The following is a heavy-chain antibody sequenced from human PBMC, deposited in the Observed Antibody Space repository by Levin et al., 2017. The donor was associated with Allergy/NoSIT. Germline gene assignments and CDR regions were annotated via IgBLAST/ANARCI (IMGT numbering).Heavy chain of an antibody. J-gene: IGHJ6*02. CDR1: GFIISSYV. CDR2: ILYDGSSK. D-gene: IGHD6-13*01. Sequence: GGSLRLSCAASGFIISSYVMHWVRQAPGKGLEWVAVILYDGSSKHYADSVKGRFTISRENSKNTLYLQLNSLTGEDTAVYYCARDLMDDGSYTRRTLDIWGRGTTVTVSS. CDR3: ARDLMDDGSYTRRTLDI. V-gene: IGHV3-30*04.